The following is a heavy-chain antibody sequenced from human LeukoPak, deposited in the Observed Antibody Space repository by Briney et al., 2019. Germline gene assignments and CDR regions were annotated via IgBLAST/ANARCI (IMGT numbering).Heavy chain of an antibody. D-gene: IGHD3-22*01. Sequence: GGSLRLSCAASGFTFSSYWMSWVRQAPGKGLEWVANIKQDGSEKYYVDSVKGRFIISRDNAKNSLYLQMNSLRAEDTAVYYCARDRRGIYDSSGYTDYWGQGTLVTVSS. J-gene: IGHJ4*02. V-gene: IGHV3-7*01. CDR2: IKQDGSEK. CDR3: ARDRRGIYDSSGYTDY. CDR1: GFTFSSYW.